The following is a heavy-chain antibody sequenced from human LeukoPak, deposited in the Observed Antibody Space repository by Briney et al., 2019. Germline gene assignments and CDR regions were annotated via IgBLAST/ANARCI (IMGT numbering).Heavy chain of an antibody. V-gene: IGHV3-11*01. J-gene: IGHJ4*02. Sequence: PGGSLRLSCAASGLSRSDYYMGWIRQAPGKGLEWLSYISGNARDINYADSVKGRFTITRDNAKNSLYLQMNSLRAEDTAVYYCVTGNQIRETAFWGQGTLVTVSS. CDR1: GLSRSDYY. CDR3: VTGNQIRETAF. CDR2: ISGNARDI. D-gene: IGHD2-21*02.